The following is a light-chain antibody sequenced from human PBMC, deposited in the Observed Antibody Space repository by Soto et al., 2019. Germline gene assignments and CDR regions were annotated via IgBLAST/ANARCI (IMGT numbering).Light chain of an antibody. J-gene: IGKJ5*01. Sequence: EFVLTQSPATLSLSPGEIATLCCRASQSVSSYLAWYQQKPGQAPRLLIYDASNRATGIPARFSGSGSGTDFTLTISSLEPEDFAVYYCQQRSNWPRGFGQGTRLEIK. CDR2: DAS. V-gene: IGKV3-11*01. CDR3: QQRSNWPRG. CDR1: QSVSSY.